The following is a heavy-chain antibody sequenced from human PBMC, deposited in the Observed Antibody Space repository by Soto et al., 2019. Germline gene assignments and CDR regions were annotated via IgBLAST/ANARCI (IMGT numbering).Heavy chain of an antibody. D-gene: IGHD6-13*01. CDR1: GYTFTSYA. Sequence: ASVKVSCKASGYTFTSYAMHWVRQAPGQRLEWMGFIKAVNGNTKYSKKFQGRVTINRDTSARTAYMELSSLRSEDTAVYYCARDLPGIGAAGIDXWGQGTLFTVSX. J-gene: IGHJ4*02. V-gene: IGHV1-3*01. CDR3: ARDLPGIGAAGIDX. CDR2: IKAVNGNT.